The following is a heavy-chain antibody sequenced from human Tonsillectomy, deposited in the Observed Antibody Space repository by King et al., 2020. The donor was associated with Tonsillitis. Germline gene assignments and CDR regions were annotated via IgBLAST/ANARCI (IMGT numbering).Heavy chain of an antibody. CDR3: ARNAGTLGATGQGPFDS. D-gene: IGHD1-26*01. J-gene: IGHJ3*02. CDR1: GFSLSTNGMR. V-gene: IGHV2-70*04. CDR2: IDCDDDK. Sequence: TLKESGPALVKPTQTLTLTCTFSGFSLSTNGMRVSWIRQPPGKALEWLARIDCDDDKFYITSLKTRLTISQDTSKNQVVLTMTNVDPVDTATYYCARNAGTLGATGQGPFDSWGQGTMVTVSS.